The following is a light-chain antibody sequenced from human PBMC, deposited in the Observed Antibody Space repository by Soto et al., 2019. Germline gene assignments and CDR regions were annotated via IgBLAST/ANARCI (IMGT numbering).Light chain of an antibody. CDR3: HSYDKWPPGT. Sequence: EIVMTQFPATLSESPGERVTLSCRASQSVSTNVAWYQQKPGEAPRLLIFDASARAVDIPGRFSGSVSGTEFTLTISSLQPEDFAVYFCHSYDKWPPGTFGQGTTVEIK. V-gene: IGKV3D-15*01. J-gene: IGKJ1*01. CDR2: DAS. CDR1: QSVSTN.